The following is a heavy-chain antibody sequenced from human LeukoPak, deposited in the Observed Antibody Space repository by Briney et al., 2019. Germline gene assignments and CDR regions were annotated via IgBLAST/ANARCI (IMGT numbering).Heavy chain of an antibody. CDR3: AKDKVSYSSSFDY. J-gene: IGHJ4*02. D-gene: IGHD6-13*01. Sequence: PGGSLRLSCAASGFTFSSNSMNWVRQAPGKGLEWVSYISSTGGTIYYADSMKGRFTISRDNAKNSLYLQMNSLRAEDTALYYCAKDKVSYSSSFDYWGQGTLVTVSS. CDR2: ISSTGGTI. CDR1: GFTFSSNS. V-gene: IGHV3-48*04.